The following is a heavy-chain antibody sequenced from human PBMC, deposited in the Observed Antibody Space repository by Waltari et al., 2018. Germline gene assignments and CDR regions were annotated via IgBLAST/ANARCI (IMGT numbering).Heavy chain of an antibody. CDR2: IYYSGST. CDR1: GGSISSHY. CDR3: AGLSSPLWSGTNYYGMDV. V-gene: IGHV4-59*11. D-gene: IGHD3-3*01. J-gene: IGHJ6*02. Sequence: QVQLQESGPGLVKPSETLSLTCTDSGGSISSHYWSWLRQPPGKGLEWIGYIYYSGSTNYNPSLKIRVTISVDTSKNQFALKLGSVTAADTAMYYCAGLSSPLWSGTNYYGMDVWGQGTTVTVSS.